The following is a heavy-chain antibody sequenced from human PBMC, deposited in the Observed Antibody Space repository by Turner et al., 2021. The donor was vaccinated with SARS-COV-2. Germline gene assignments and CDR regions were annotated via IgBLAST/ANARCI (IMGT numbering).Heavy chain of an antibody. CDR3: ARRLVVQGTDDYSYYYGMDV. J-gene: IGHJ6*02. CDR2: IYYSGST. V-gene: IGHV4-39*01. D-gene: IGHD3-22*01. Sequence: QLQLQESGPGLVKPSETLSLTCTVSGGSNSSSSYYWGWIRQPPGKGLEWSGNIYYSGSTYYNPSLKSRVTISVDTSKNQFSLKLSSVTATDTAVYYCARRLVVQGTDDYSYYYGMDVWGQGTTVTVSS. CDR1: GGSNSSSSYY.